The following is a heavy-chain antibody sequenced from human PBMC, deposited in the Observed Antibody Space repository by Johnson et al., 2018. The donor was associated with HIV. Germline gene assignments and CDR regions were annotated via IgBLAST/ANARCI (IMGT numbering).Heavy chain of an antibody. D-gene: IGHD4-11*01. CDR3: ARVPFPRPTSPNYINDAFDI. Sequence: VQLVESGGGVVQPGRSLRLSCAASGFTFSSYAMHWVRQAPGKGLEWVAVISYDGSNKYYADSVKGRFPISRDNSKNTLYLQMNSLRLEDTALYYCARVPFPRPTSPNYINDAFDIWGQGTLVAVSS. CDR1: GFTFSSYA. J-gene: IGHJ3*02. V-gene: IGHV3-30*04. CDR2: ISYDGSNK.